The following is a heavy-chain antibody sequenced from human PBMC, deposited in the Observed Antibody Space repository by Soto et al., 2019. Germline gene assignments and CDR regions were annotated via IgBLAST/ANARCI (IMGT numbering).Heavy chain of an antibody. Sequence: SETLSLTCAVSGGSISSGGYSCSCIRQPPGKGLECIGYIYHIGSTYYNPSHKSRVTISVDRSKNQFSLKLSSVTAADTAVYYCARVMLGYCTNGVCSNWFDPWGQGTLVTVSS. CDR1: GGSISSGGYS. J-gene: IGHJ5*02. V-gene: IGHV4-30-2*01. CDR2: IYHIGST. CDR3: ARVMLGYCTNGVCSNWFDP. D-gene: IGHD2-8*01.